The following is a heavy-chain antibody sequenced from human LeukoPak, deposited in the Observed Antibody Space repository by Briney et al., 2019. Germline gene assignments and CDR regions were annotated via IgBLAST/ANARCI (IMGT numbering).Heavy chain of an antibody. Sequence: SVKVSRKASGGTFSSYAISWVRQAPGQGLEWMGGIIPIFGTANYAQKFQGRVTITTDESTSTAYMELSSLRSEDTAVYYCAGGPWGYYYYMDVWGKGTTVTVSS. J-gene: IGHJ6*03. CDR1: GGTFSSYA. D-gene: IGHD3-16*01. CDR2: IIPIFGTA. CDR3: AGGPWGYYYYMDV. V-gene: IGHV1-69*05.